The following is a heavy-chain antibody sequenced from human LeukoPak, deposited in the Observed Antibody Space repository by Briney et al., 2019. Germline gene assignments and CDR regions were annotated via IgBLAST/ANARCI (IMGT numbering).Heavy chain of an antibody. D-gene: IGHD1-1*01. J-gene: IGHJ4*02. CDR1: GFTFSSYG. CDR3: ASDWSLFDY. CDR2: IPYDGSNK. Sequence: GGSLRLSCAASGFTFSSYGMHWVRQAPGKGLEWVAVIPYDGSNKYYAVSVKGRFTISRDNSKNTLYLQMNSLRAEDTAVYYCASDWSLFDYWGQGTLVTVSS. V-gene: IGHV3-30*03.